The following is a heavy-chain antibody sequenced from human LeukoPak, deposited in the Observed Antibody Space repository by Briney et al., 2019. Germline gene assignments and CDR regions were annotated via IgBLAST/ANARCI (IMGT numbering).Heavy chain of an antibody. J-gene: IGHJ4*02. Sequence: ASVKVSCKASGYTFTGYYMHWVRQAPGQGLERMGWINPNSGGTNYAQKFQGRVTMTRDTSISTAYMELSRLRSDDTAVYYCARDDPVSGTEWLVLSDYWGQGTLVTVSS. CDR2: INPNSGGT. CDR3: ARDDPVSGTEWLVLSDY. CDR1: GYTFTGYY. V-gene: IGHV1-2*02. D-gene: IGHD6-19*01.